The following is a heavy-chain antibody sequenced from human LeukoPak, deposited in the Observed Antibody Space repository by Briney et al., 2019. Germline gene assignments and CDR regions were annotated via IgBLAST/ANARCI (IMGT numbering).Heavy chain of an antibody. J-gene: IGHJ4*02. CDR2: INHSGST. Sequence: KPSETLSLTCTVYGGSFSGYYWSWIRQPPGKGLEWIGEINHSGSTNYNPSLKSRVTISVDTSKNQFSLKLSSVTAADTAVYYCARGRILRLIDYWGQGTLVTVSS. V-gene: IGHV4-34*01. CDR3: ARGRILRLIDY. CDR1: GGSFSGYY. D-gene: IGHD2-15*01.